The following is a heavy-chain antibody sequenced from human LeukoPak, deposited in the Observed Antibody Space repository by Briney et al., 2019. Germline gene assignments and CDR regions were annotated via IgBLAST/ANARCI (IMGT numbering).Heavy chain of an antibody. Sequence: PSETLSLTCTVSGDSIHSSVYYWGRVRQPPGKGREWIGNVYYTGSTFYNPSLESRVTISVDTSKNPFSLKLSSVTAADTAVYYCAAQGPDSSGYLVVYWGQGTLVTVFS. CDR3: AAQGPDSSGYLVVY. J-gene: IGHJ4*02. CDR1: GDSIHSSVYY. CDR2: VYYTGST. V-gene: IGHV4-39*01. D-gene: IGHD3-22*01.